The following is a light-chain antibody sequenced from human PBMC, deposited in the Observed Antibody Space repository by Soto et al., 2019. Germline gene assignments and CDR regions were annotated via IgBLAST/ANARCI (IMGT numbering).Light chain of an antibody. Sequence: EIVMTQSPATLSVSPGETSSRSCRASQSAGNFLAWYQQKPGQAPRLLIYYISTRATGIPARFSGSGSGTDFTLTISSLEPEDFAVYYCQQRSNWPRTFGQGTRLEIK. V-gene: IGKV3-11*01. CDR1: QSAGNF. CDR3: QQRSNWPRT. J-gene: IGKJ5*01. CDR2: YIS.